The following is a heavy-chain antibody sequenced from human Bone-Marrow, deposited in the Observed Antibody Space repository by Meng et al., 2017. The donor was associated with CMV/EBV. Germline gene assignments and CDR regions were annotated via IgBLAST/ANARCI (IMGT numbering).Heavy chain of an antibody. D-gene: IGHD4-23*01. J-gene: IGHJ3*02. Sequence: GSLRHSCTVSGRSISSSSYYWGWIRQPPGKGLEWIGSIYYSGSTYYNPSLKSRVTISVDTSKNQFSLKLSSVTAADTAVYYCARQDLRPSMVVTPPGAFDIWGQGTMVTVSS. CDR3: ARQDLRPSMVVTPPGAFDI. CDR1: GRSISSSSYY. CDR2: IYYSGST. V-gene: IGHV4-39*01.